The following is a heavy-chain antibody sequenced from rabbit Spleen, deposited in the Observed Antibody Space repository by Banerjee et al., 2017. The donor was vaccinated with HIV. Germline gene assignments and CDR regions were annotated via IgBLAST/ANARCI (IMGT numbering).Heavy chain of an antibody. J-gene: IGHJ6*01. CDR2: IGAGVSYTT. CDR3: ARDLVVVIGWNFSL. Sequence: KASGFSFSDTDVMCWVHQPPGKGPEWIACIGAGVSYTTYYATWAIGRFTISKISSTTVTLQMTSLTVADTATYFCARDLVVVIGWNFSLWGPGTLVTVS. V-gene: IGHV1S40*01. CDR1: GFSFSDTDV. D-gene: IGHD8-1*01.